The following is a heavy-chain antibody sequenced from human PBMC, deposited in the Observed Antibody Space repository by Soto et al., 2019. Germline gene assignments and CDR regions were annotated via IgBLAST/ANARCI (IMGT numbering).Heavy chain of an antibody. Sequence: SETLSLTCTVSGGSISSGGYYWSWIRQHPGKGLEWIGYIYYSGSTYYNPSLKSRVTISVDTSKNQFSLKLSSVTAADTAVYYCAREANDDTGPRSVPVPTGFDPWGQGTLVTVSS. V-gene: IGHV4-31*03. CDR1: GGSISSGGYY. D-gene: IGHD1-1*01. CDR3: AREANDDTGPRSVPVPTGFDP. J-gene: IGHJ5*02. CDR2: IYYSGST.